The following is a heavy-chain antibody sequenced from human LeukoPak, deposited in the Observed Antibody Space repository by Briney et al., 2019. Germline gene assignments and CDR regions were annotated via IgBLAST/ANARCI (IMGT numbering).Heavy chain of an antibody. J-gene: IGHJ4*02. CDR3: ARLASSGYYSSLGY. CDR2: ISGSGGST. V-gene: IGHV3-23*01. CDR1: GFTFSSYA. Sequence: GRSLRLSCAASGFTFSSYAMSWVRQAPGKGLEWVSAISGSGGSTYYADSVKGRFTISRDNSKNTLYLQMNSLRAEDTAVYYCARLASSGYYSSLGYWGQGTLVTVSS. D-gene: IGHD3-22*01.